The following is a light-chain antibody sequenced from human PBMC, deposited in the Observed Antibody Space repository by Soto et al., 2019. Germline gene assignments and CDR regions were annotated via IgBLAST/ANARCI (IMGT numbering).Light chain of an antibody. CDR2: EGT. V-gene: IGLV2-23*01. CDR3: CSHAGGGTLV. CDR1: SSDVGKYKF. Sequence: QSALTQPASVSGSPGQSISVSCTGTSSDVGKYKFVSWYQQHPGKAPKLLIYEGTKRPSGVSNRFSGSKSGNTASLTISRLQAEDEADYYCCSHAGGGTLVFGGGTKLTVL. J-gene: IGLJ3*02.